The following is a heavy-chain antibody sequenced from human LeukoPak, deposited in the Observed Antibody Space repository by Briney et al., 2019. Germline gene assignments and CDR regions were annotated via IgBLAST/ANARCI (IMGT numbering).Heavy chain of an antibody. D-gene: IGHD6-13*01. V-gene: IGHV1-2*02. CDR3: ARAAGSWYGHYYYYMDV. CDR2: INPNSGGT. J-gene: IGHJ6*03. CDR1: GYTFTGYY. Sequence: ASVKVSCKASGYTFTGYYMHWVRQAPGQGLEWMGWINPNSGGTNYAQKFQGRVTMTRDTSISTAYMELSRLRSDDTAVYYCARAAGSWYGHYYYYMDVWGKGTTVTVSS.